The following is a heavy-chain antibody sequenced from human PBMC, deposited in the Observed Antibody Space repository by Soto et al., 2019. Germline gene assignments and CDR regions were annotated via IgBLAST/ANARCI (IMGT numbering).Heavy chain of an antibody. V-gene: IGHV3-33*08. CDR2: IWYDGSNK. D-gene: IGHD2-2*01. J-gene: IGHJ6*04. CDR1: GFTFSSYG. Sequence: GGSLRLSCAASGFTFSSYGMHWVRQAPGKGLEGVAVIWYDGSNKYYADSVKGRFTISRDNSKNTLYLQMNSLRAEDTAVYYCARDLTGSSPSCYLDVWGKGTKVTVSS. CDR3: ARDLTGSSPSCYLDV.